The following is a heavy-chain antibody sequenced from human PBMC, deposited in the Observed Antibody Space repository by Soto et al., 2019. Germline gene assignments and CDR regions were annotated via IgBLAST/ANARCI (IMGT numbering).Heavy chain of an antibody. D-gene: IGHD3-16*01. CDR2: IYSGGST. CDR1: GFTVSSNY. CDR3: ARDHDRYFDL. V-gene: IGHV3-66*01. Sequence: PASGFTVSSNYMSWVRQAPGKGLEWVSVIYSGGSTYYADSVKGRFTISRDNSKNTLYLQMNSLRAEGTAVYYCARDHDRYFDLWGRGTLVTVSS. J-gene: IGHJ2*01.